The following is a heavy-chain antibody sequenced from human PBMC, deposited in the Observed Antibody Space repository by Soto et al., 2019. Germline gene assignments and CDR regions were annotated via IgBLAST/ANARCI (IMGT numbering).Heavy chain of an antibody. Sequence: QVRLQQWGAGLXKPSETLPLTCAVYGGSFSDYYWSWIRQPPGKGLEWIGEINHSGSTNYNPSLKSRVTIAVDTSKNQFSLKLNSVTAADTAVYYCAREVPSRYFDLWGRGTPVTVSS. V-gene: IGHV4-34*01. CDR3: AREVPSRYFDL. D-gene: IGHD3-10*01. J-gene: IGHJ2*01. CDR2: INHSGST. CDR1: GGSFSDYY.